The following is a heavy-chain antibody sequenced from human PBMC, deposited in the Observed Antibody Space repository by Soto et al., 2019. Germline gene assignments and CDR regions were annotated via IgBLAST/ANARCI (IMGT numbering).Heavy chain of an antibody. CDR3: ARGFSAGKGSPPDY. CDR1: GFSFIKYA. D-gene: IGHD3-10*01. J-gene: IGHJ4*02. Sequence: EVQLLESGGGLVQPGGSLRLSCAASGFSFIKYAMSWVRQAPGKGLEWVSGLSGSGGSTSSADSVKGRFAISRDKSRNTLYLQMNSLRDGDTAIYYCARGFSAGKGSPPDYWGQGTLVTVSS. V-gene: IGHV3-23*01. CDR2: LSGSGGST.